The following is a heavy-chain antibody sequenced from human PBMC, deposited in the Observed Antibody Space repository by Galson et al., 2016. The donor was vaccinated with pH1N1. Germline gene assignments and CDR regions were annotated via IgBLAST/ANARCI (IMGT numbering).Heavy chain of an antibody. D-gene: IGHD3-3*01. Sequence: SVKVSCKASEGTLTRYAISWVRQAPGQGLEWMGGIIPVFGAATYAQKFQGRVTITADKSADTAYMELSSLRSEDTAVYYCASPPPSSGHLNYHYYMDVWGQGTTVTGS. CDR1: EGTLTRYA. CDR3: ASPPPSSGHLNYHYYMDV. V-gene: IGHV1-69*06. CDR2: IIPVFGAA. J-gene: IGHJ6*03.